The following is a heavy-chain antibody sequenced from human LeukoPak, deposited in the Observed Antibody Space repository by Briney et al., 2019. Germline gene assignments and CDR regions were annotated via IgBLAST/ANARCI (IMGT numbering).Heavy chain of an antibody. CDR3: AGHHPRNTVDF. V-gene: IGHV4-59*08. CDR1: GGSISSYY. J-gene: IGHJ6*02. Sequence: SETLSLTCTVSGGSISSYYWSWIRQPPGKGLEWIAYISDIGSINYDPSLKSRVTISLDTSKNQFSLKLSSVTAADTAVYYCAGHHPRNTVDFWGQGTTVTVSS. CDR2: ISDIGSI. D-gene: IGHD2/OR15-2a*01.